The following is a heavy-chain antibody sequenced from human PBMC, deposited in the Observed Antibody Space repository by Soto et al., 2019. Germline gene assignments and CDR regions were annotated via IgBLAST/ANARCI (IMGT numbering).Heavy chain of an antibody. CDR3: ASEKGSSGFDP. Sequence: QVQLVQAGAEVKKPGASVKVSCKASGYTFTSYDINWVRQATGQGLEWMGWVNPISGNTGYAQKCQGRVTMTRNTSISAAYMEMRSMRSEDTAVYYCASEKGSSGFDPWGQGTLVTVSS. CDR2: VNPISGNT. V-gene: IGHV1-8*01. D-gene: IGHD6-6*01. J-gene: IGHJ5*02. CDR1: GYTFTSYD.